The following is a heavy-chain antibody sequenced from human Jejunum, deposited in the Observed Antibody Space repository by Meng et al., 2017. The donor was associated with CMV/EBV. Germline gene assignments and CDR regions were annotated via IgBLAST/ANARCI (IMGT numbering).Heavy chain of an antibody. V-gene: IGHV3-30-3*01. Sequence: VELGGSGGRGVQSGIALILSFTASGVTFSAHAMHGVRQAPGKGLEWVAVISDDGSNEYYADSVKGRFTISRDNSKNTLYLQMNSLRAADTAVYYCARQPGSLAYWGQGTLVTVSS. CDR3: ARQPGSLAY. CDR1: GVTFSAHA. J-gene: IGHJ4*02. CDR2: ISDDGSNE.